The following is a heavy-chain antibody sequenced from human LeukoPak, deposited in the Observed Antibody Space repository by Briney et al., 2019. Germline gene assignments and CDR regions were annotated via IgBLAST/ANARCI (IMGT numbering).Heavy chain of an antibody. J-gene: IGHJ4*02. D-gene: IGHD3-10*01. CDR1: GDSIRSSY. Sequence: SETLSLTCTVSGDSIRSSYWSWIRQPPGKGLEWIGYIYYSGSTNYNPSLKSRVTISVDTSKNQFSLKLSSVTAADTAVYYCARHGFSPYGSGSYQHYYFDYWGQGTLVTVSS. CDR2: IYYSGST. V-gene: IGHV4-59*08. CDR3: ARHGFSPYGSGSYQHYYFDY.